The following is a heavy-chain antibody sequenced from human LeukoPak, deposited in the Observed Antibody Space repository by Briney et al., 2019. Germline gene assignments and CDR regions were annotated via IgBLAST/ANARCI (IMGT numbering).Heavy chain of an antibody. V-gene: IGHV4-30-4*01. Sequence: SQTLTLTCTVSGCSISSGDYYWSWNPQPPGKGLEWFGYIYYSGSTYYNPSLKRRVTISVDTTKIQFSLKLSSVTAADTAVYYCAREFGDYWWFAPWGQGTLVTVSS. D-gene: IGHD4-17*01. CDR3: AREFGDYWWFAP. CDR1: GCSISSGDYY. CDR2: IYYSGST. J-gene: IGHJ5*02.